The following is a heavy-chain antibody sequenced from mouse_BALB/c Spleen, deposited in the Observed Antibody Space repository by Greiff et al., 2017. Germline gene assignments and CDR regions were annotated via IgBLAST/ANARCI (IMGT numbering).Heavy chain of an antibody. Sequence: VQLQQSGAELVKPGASVKLSCTASGFNIKDTYMHWVKQRPEQGLEWIGRIDPANGNTKYDPKFQGKATITADTSSNTAYLQLSSLTSEDTAVYYCGSTVVAPFDYWGQGTTLTVSS. D-gene: IGHD1-1*01. CDR1: GFNIKDTY. V-gene: IGHV14-3*02. CDR2: IDPANGNT. CDR3: GSTVVAPFDY. J-gene: IGHJ2*01.